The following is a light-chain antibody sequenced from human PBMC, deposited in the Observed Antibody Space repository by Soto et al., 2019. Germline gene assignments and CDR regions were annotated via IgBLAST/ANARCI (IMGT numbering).Light chain of an antibody. J-gene: IGKJ4*01. V-gene: IGKV1-12*01. CDR1: QAVITW. CDR3: QQANSFPRT. Sequence: DIQMTQSPSFVSASVGDRVTITCRASQAVITWLAWYQQKPGDAPKLLIYAASTLQSGVPSRFSGSGSGTDFTLTVRSLQPEDFATYYCQQANSFPRTFGGGTKVDIK. CDR2: AAS.